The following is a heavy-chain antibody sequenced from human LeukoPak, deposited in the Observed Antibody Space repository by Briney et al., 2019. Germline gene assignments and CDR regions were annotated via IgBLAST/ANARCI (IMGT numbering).Heavy chain of an antibody. CDR2: INHSGST. J-gene: IGHJ5*02. CDR3: ARFSQGVFGWFDP. Sequence: SETLSLTCAVYGGSVSGYYWSWIRQPPGKGLEWIGEINHSGSTNYNPSLKSRVTISVDTSKNQFSLKLTSVTAADTAVYYCARFSQGVFGWFDPWGQGTLVTVSS. CDR1: GGSVSGYY. D-gene: IGHD6-13*01. V-gene: IGHV4-34*01.